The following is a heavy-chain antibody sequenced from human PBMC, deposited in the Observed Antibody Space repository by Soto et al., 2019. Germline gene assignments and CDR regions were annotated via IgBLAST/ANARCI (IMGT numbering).Heavy chain of an antibody. J-gene: IGHJ4*02. CDR2: INPSGGST. CDR1: GYTFTSYY. D-gene: IGHD6-19*01. V-gene: IGHV1-46*03. CDR3: ARSSIVSSQIAVAGPDFDY. Sequence: ASVKVSCKASGYTFTSYYMHWVRQAPGQGLEWMGIINPSGGSTSYAQKFQGRVTMTRDTSTSTVYMELSSLRSEDTAVYYCARSSIVSSQIAVAGPDFDYWGQGTLVTVS.